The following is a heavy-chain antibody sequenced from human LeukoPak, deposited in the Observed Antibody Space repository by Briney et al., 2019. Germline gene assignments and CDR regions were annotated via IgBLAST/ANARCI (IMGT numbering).Heavy chain of an antibody. CDR2: ISGSGGST. J-gene: IGHJ4*02. Sequence: GGSLRLSCAASGFTVSSNYMSWVRQAPGKGLEWVSAISGSGGSTYYADSVKGRFTISRDNSKNTLYLQMNSLRAEDTAIYYCAKRYDYYDSSGYNYWGQGTLVTVSS. CDR3: AKRYDYYDSSGYNY. D-gene: IGHD3-22*01. V-gene: IGHV3-23*01. CDR1: GFTVSSNY.